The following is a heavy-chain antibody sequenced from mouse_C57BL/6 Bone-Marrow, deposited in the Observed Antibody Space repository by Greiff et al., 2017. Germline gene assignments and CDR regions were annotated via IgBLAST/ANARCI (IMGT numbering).Heavy chain of an antibody. V-gene: IGHV7-1*01. CDR1: GFTFSDFY. J-gene: IGHJ2*01. CDR3: ARGVYYGNPYFDY. Sequence: EVKVVESGGGLVQSGRSLRLSCATSGFTFSDFYMEWVRQAPGKGLEWIAASRNKANDYTTEYNASVKGRFIVSRDTSQSILYHQMNALRAEDTAIYYCARGVYYGNPYFDYWGQGTTLTVSS. D-gene: IGHD2-1*01. CDR2: SRNKANDYTT.